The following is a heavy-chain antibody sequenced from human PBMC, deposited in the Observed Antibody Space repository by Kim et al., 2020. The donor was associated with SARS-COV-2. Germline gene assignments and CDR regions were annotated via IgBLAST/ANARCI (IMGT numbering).Heavy chain of an antibody. CDR3: ARDSNGDYVNAFDI. V-gene: IGHV1-69*04. Sequence: SVKVSCKASGGTFSSYTISWVRQAPGQGLEWMGRIIPILGIANYAQKFQGRVTITADKSTSTAYMELSSLRSEDTAVYYCARDSNGDYVNAFDIWGQGTMVTVSS. CDR1: GGTFSSYT. D-gene: IGHD4-17*01. J-gene: IGHJ3*02. CDR2: IIPILGIA.